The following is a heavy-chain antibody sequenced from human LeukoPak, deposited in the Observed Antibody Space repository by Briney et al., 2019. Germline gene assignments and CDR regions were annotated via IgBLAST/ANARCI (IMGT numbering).Heavy chain of an antibody. V-gene: IGHV4-34*01. CDR1: GGSFSGYY. Sequence: SETLSLTCAVYGGSFSGYYWSWIRQPPGKGLEWIGEINHSGSTNYNPSLKSRVTISVDTSKNQSSLKLSSVTAADTAVYYCARGSSGILAVAGTGFDYWGQGTLVTVSS. CDR3: ARGSSGILAVAGTGFDY. CDR2: INHSGST. D-gene: IGHD6-19*01. J-gene: IGHJ4*02.